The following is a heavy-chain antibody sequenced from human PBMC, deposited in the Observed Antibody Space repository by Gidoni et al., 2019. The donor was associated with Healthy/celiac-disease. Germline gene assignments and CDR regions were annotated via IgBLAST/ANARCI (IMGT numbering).Heavy chain of an antibody. J-gene: IGHJ6*02. D-gene: IGHD2-15*01. Sequence: QLQLQESGPGLVKPSETLSLTCTVSGGSISSSSYYWGWIRQPPGKGLEWIGSIYYSGSTYYNPSLKSRVTISVDTSKNQFSLKLSSVTAADTAVYYCARRDMYYYYGMDVWGQGTTVTVSS. V-gene: IGHV4-39*01. CDR1: GGSISSSSYY. CDR3: ARRDMYYYYGMDV. CDR2: IYYSGST.